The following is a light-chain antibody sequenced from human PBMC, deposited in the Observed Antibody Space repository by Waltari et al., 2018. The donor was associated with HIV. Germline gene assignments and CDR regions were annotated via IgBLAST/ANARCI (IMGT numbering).Light chain of an antibody. Sequence: IQMTQSPSSLSASVGDRVTLTCRASQYITSHLNWFQQKPGQAPRLLMCAASSLQSGVPSRFSGSASGTDFTLTISSLQPEDFATYYCQQTHSAPFTFGPGTKVDIK. V-gene: IGKV1-39*01. CDR1: QYITSH. CDR2: AAS. CDR3: QQTHSAPFT. J-gene: IGKJ3*01.